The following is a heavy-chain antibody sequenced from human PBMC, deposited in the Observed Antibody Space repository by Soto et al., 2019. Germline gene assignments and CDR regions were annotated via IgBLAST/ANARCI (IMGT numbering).Heavy chain of an antibody. CDR3: ARGVLDYYGSGSYHYYYYMDV. CDR2: INSDGSST. D-gene: IGHD3-10*01. CDR1: GFTFSSYW. V-gene: IGHV3-74*01. Sequence: GGSLRLSCAASGFTFSSYWMHWVRQAPGKGLVWVSRINSDGSSTSYADSVKGRFTISRDNAKNTLYLQMNSLRAEDTAVYYCARGVLDYYGSGSYHYYYYMDVWGKGTTVTVSS. J-gene: IGHJ6*03.